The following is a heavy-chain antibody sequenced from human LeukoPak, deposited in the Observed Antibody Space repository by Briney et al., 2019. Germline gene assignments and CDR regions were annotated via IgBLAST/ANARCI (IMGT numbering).Heavy chain of an antibody. CDR3: ARGDGVIMKY. CDR1: GDSW. J-gene: IGHJ4*02. Sequence: GGSLRLSCAGSGDSWMHWVRQVPGKGLVWVSRIKTDGSSTSYADSVKGRFTISNDNAKNTLYLQMNSLRAEDTAVYYCARGDGVIMKYWGQGTLVTVSS. D-gene: IGHD3-10*01. CDR2: IKTDGSST. V-gene: IGHV3-74*01.